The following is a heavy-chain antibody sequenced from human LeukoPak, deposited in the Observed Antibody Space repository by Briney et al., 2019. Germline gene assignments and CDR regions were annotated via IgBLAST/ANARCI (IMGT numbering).Heavy chain of an antibody. CDR2: ISSSGSSI. Sequence: GGSLRLSCAASRFTFSDYSMNWVRQAPGKGLEWVSTISSSGSSIFYAASVKGRFTISRDNAKNSLYLQMNSLRAEDTAVYYCSAGEGYYDSSDYYSAWAFNVWGQGTMVTVSS. V-gene: IGHV3-21*01. D-gene: IGHD3-22*01. J-gene: IGHJ3*01. CDR1: RFTFSDYS. CDR3: SAGEGYYDSSDYYSAWAFNV.